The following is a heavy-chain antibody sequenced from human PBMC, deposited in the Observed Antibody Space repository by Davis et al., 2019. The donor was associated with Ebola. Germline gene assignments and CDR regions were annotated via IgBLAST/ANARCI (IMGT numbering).Heavy chain of an antibody. CDR2: IYPGDSDT. V-gene: IGHV5-51*01. D-gene: IGHD6-13*01. CDR3: ARQAYSSSWYVWFDP. CDR1: GYSFTSYW. J-gene: IGHJ5*02. Sequence: PGGSLRLSCKGSGYSFTSYWIGWVRQMPGKGLEWMGIIYPGDSDTRYSPSFQGQVTISADKSISTAYLQWSSLKASDTAMYYCARQAYSSSWYVWFDPWGQGTLVTVSS.